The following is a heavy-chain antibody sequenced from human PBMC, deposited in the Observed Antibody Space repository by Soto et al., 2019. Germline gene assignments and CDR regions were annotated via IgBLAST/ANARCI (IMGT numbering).Heavy chain of an antibody. Sequence: SETMSLSCPVSCGPMIGSRYYWGWIRQPPGKGPQWIGSIYYSGTTYDNPSLMSRVAISVDTSKNQFSLKLSSVTAADTAVYYCATAVVAASYYFDFWGQGTLVTVSS. CDR3: ATAVVAASYYFDF. CDR1: CGPMIGSRYY. CDR2: IYYSGTT. J-gene: IGHJ4*02. D-gene: IGHD2-15*01. V-gene: IGHV4-39*01.